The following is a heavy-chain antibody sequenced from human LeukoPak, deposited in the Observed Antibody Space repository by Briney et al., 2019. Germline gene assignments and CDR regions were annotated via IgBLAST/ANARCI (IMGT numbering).Heavy chain of an antibody. CDR1: GFTLTSSP. Sequence: SVKVSCKASGFTLTSSPMQXVRQXRGQXXEWIGWIVVGSGNTNYAQKFQERVTITRDMSTTTAHMELSSLRSEDTAVYYCAAGSGWYSPDYWGQGTLVAVSS. CDR2: IVVGSGNT. D-gene: IGHD6-19*01. V-gene: IGHV1-58*02. CDR3: AAGSGWYSPDY. J-gene: IGHJ4*02.